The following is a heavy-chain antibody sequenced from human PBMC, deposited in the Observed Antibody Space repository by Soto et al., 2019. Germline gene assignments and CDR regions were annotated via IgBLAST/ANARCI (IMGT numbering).Heavy chain of an antibody. CDR3: ARTDAYNSSFFDS. D-gene: IGHD6-6*01. Sequence: QVQLQEMGPGLVKPSQTLTITSTVSGDSVNSAYWSWIRQLPGKGLEWMGNIHHTGRTFYNPSLKSRVAISIDTSKPLFSLKMRSITAAGTAVYYCARTDAYNSSFFDSWGQGTVVTVSS. J-gene: IGHJ4*02. CDR2: IHHTGRT. V-gene: IGHV4-31*03. CDR1: GDSVNSAY.